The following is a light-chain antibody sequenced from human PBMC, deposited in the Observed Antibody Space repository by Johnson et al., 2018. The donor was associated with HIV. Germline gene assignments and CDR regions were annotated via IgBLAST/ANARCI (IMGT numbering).Light chain of an antibody. Sequence: QSVLTQPPSVSAAPGQKVTISCSGSSSNIGNHYVSWYQHLPGTAPKLLIYENDKRPSGIPDRFSGSKSGTSATLGITGLQTGDEADYYCGTWDTSLSAWVFGTGTKVTVL. J-gene: IGLJ1*01. CDR3: GTWDTSLSAWV. CDR2: END. V-gene: IGLV1-51*02. CDR1: SSNIGNHY.